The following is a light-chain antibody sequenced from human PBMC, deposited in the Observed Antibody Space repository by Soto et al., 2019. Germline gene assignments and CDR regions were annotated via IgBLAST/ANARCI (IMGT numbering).Light chain of an antibody. CDR2: GAS. J-gene: IGKJ1*01. V-gene: IGKV3-20*01. CDR3: QQHGTSPPSWT. Sequence: ETVLTQSPGTLSLSPGKSATLFCRASQSVTSNYLAWYQQKPGQAPRLLIYGASSRATGIPDRFSGSGSGTDFTLTISRLEPEDFAVYYCQQHGTSPPSWTFGQGTKVEIK. CDR1: QSVTSNY.